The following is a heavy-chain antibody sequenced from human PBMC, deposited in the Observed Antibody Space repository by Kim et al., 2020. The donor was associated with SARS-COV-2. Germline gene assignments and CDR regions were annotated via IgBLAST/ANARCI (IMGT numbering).Heavy chain of an antibody. V-gene: IGHV3-74*01. Sequence: GGSLRHSCAASGFTFSRSWTHWVRQAPGKGLVWVSRINSDGSSTSYADSVKGRFTISRDNAKNTLYLQMNSLRAEDTAVYYCARVGHLGADYWGAQLYYFDYWGQGTLVTVSS. D-gene: IGHD7-27*01. CDR1: GFTFSRSW. CDR3: ARVGHLGADYWGAQLYYFDY. J-gene: IGHJ4*02. CDR2: INSDGSST.